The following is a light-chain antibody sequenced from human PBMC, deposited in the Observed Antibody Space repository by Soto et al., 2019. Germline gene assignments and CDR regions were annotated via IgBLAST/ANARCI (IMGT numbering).Light chain of an antibody. V-gene: IGKV3-11*01. CDR3: QQYNSYWT. CDR2: AAS. J-gene: IGKJ1*01. CDR1: QNVSSY. Sequence: EIVLTQSPATLSLSPGERATLSCRASQNVSSYLAWYQQKPGQAPRLLIHAASNRPPGIPARFSGSGSGTDFTLTISSLQPDDFATYYCQQYNSYWTFGQGTKVDI.